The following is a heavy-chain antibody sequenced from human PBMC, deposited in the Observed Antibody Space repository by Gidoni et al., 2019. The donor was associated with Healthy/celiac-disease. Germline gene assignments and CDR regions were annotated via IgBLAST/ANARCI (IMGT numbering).Heavy chain of an antibody. J-gene: IGHJ4*02. CDR3: ARDPLRDGYNTFDY. CDR1: GFTFSSYA. CDR2: ISYDGSNK. Sequence: QVQLVESGGGVVQPGRSLSLSCAASGFTFSSYAMHWVRQAPGKGLEWVAVISYDGSNKYYADAVKGRFTISRDNSKNTLYLQMNSLRAEDTAVYYCARDPLRDGYNTFDYWGQGTLVTVSS. D-gene: IGHD5-12*01. V-gene: IGHV3-30*04.